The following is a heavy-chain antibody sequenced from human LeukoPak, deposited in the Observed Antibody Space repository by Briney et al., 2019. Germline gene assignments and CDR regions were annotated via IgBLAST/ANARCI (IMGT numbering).Heavy chain of an antibody. CDR3: VREARGYHYTYFDS. Sequence: PGGSLRLSCTASGFTLGSHDMHWVRQIPGQGLEWVAAVSSGFHAFFADSVQGRFTVSREDARNSLYLQMNSLRAGDTAVYYCVREARGYHYTYFDSWGQGTLVTVS. J-gene: IGHJ4*02. V-gene: IGHV3-13*01. CDR2: VSSGFHA. CDR1: GFTLGSHD. D-gene: IGHD5-18*01.